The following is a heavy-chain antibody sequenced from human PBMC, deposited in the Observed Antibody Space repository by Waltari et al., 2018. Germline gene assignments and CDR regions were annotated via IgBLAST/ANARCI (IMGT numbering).Heavy chain of an antibody. CDR2: IYYSGST. CDR1: GGSISRHY. CDR3: ARIGEGIAARLAEYFQH. Sequence: QVQLQESGPGLVKPSETLSLTCTVSGGSISRHYWSWIRQPPGKGLEWIGYIYYSGSTNYNPSLKSRVTISVDTSKNQFSLKLSSVTAADTAVYYCARIGEGIAARLAEYFQHWGQGTLVTVSS. D-gene: IGHD6-6*01. J-gene: IGHJ1*01. V-gene: IGHV4-59*11.